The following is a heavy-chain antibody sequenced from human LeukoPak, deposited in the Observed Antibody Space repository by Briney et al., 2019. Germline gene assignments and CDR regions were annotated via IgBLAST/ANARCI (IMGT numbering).Heavy chain of an antibody. CDR2: ISSSSSYI. V-gene: IGHV3-21*01. CDR1: GFTFSTYS. J-gene: IGHJ4*02. Sequence: GGSLRLSCAASGFTFSTYSMNWVRQAPGKGLEWVSSISSSSSYIYYADSVKGRFTISRDNAKNSLYLQMNSLRAEDTAVYYCARSSSSWYYFDYWGQGTLVTVSS. D-gene: IGHD6-13*01. CDR3: ARSSSSWYYFDY.